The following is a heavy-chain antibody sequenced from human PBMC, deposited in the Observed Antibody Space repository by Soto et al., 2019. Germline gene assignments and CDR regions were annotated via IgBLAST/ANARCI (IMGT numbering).Heavy chain of an antibody. D-gene: IGHD5-18*01. CDR1: GGSVSSGSYY. V-gene: IGHV4-61*01. J-gene: IGHJ5*02. CDR2: IYYSGST. CDR3: ARYTAMVSVWFDP. Sequence: SETLSLTCTVSGGSVSSGSYYWSWIRKPPGKGLEWIGYIYYSGSTNYNPSLKSRVTISVDTSKNQFSLKLSSVTAADTAVYYCARYTAMVSVWFDPWGQGTLVTVSS.